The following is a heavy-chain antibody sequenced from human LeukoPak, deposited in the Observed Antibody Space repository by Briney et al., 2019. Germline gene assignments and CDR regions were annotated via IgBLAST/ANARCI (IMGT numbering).Heavy chain of an antibody. CDR3: ARGYGSGSYYVY. CDR2: IYYSGST. D-gene: IGHD3-10*01. CDR1: GGSISSDY. V-gene: IGHV4-59*01. Sequence: SETLSLTCTVSGGSISSDYWSWIRQPPGKGLEWIGHIYYSGSTNYNPSLKSRVTISVDTSKTQFSLKLSSVTAADAAVYYCARGYGSGSYYVYWGQGTLVTVSS. J-gene: IGHJ4*02.